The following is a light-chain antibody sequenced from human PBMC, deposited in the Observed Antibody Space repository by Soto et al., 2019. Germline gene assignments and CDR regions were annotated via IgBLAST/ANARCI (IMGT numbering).Light chain of an antibody. Sequence: EIVLTQSPGTLSLSPRERATLSCRASQSVSSSYLAWYQQKPGQAPRLLIYGASSRATGIPDRFSGSGSGTYFTLTISSLEPVDFAVYYCQQYDTSPWTFGQGTKVEIK. J-gene: IGKJ1*01. CDR1: QSVSSSY. V-gene: IGKV3-20*01. CDR3: QQYDTSPWT. CDR2: GAS.